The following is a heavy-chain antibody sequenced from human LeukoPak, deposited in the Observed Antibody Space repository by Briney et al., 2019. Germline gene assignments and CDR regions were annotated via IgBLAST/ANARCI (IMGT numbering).Heavy chain of an antibody. CDR1: GYSFTSYW. V-gene: IGHV5-51*01. Sequence: GESLKISCKGSGYSFTSYWIGWVRQMPGKGLEWMGIIYPGDSHTRYSPSFQGQVTISADKSISTIYLQWSSLKASDTAMYYCAITGGGYSSSSYNWFAPWGQGTLVTVSS. J-gene: IGHJ5*02. D-gene: IGHD6-13*01. CDR3: AITGGGYSSSSYNWFAP. CDR2: IYPGDSHT.